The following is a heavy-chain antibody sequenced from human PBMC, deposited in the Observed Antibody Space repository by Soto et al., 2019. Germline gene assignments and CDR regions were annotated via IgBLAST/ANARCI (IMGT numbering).Heavy chain of an antibody. Sequence: QVQLQESGPGLVKPSETLSLTCTVSGGSIRSWYWSWIRQSPGKGLEWIGNIYYSGSTNYNPSLKSRVTRSVDTSKNQFSLKLSSVTAADTAVYYCARRYGSAIDYWGQGTLVTVSS. CDR2: IYYSGST. V-gene: IGHV4-59*08. D-gene: IGHD1-26*01. J-gene: IGHJ4*02. CDR3: ARRYGSAIDY. CDR1: GGSIRSWY.